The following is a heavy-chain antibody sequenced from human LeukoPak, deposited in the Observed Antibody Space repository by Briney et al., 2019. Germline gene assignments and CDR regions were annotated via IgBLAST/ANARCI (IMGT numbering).Heavy chain of an antibody. Sequence: GGSLRLSCAASGFTFSTYGMHRVRQAPGKGLEWVAVISYDGSGNYFGDSVKGRFTISRDNSKNTLYLKMNSLRAEDTAVYYCAKAYYNSAISFLIESWGQGTLVTVSS. CDR3: AKAYYNSAISFLIES. J-gene: IGHJ4*02. CDR2: ISYDGSGN. D-gene: IGHD3-10*01. CDR1: GFTFSTYG. V-gene: IGHV3-30*18.